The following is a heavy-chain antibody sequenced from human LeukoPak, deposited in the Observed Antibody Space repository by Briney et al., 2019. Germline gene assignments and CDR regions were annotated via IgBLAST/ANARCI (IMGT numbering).Heavy chain of an antibody. CDR3: PRGPRRLDY. CDR1: GFTFSDYY. CDR2: ISGSGSDI. V-gene: IGHV3-11*01. J-gene: IGHJ4*02. Sequence: PGGSLRLSCAASGFTFSDYYMSWIRRAPGKGLESLSYISGSGSDISYADSVNGRFTVSRDNAKKSLYLQMNSLRPEDTAMYYCPRGPRRLDYWGQGTLVTVSS.